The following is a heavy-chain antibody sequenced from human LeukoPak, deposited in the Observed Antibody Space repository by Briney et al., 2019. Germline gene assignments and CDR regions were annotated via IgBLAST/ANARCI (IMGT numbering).Heavy chain of an antibody. Sequence: PSQTLSLTCTVSGGSISSGSYYWSWIRQPAGKGLEWIGRIYTSGSTNYNPSLKSRVTISVDTSKNQFSLKLSSVTAADTAVYYCARGSGRAARPAHFDYWGQGTLVTVSS. D-gene: IGHD6-6*01. V-gene: IGHV4-61*02. CDR1: GGSISSGSYY. CDR2: IYTSGST. CDR3: ARGSGRAARPAHFDY. J-gene: IGHJ4*02.